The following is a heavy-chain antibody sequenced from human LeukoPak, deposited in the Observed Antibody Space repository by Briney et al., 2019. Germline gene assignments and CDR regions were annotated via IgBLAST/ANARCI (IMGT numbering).Heavy chain of an antibody. CDR3: ARDERNYDILTGYYDY. V-gene: IGHV1-46*01. D-gene: IGHD3-9*01. J-gene: IGHJ4*02. CDR1: GYTFTSYY. Sequence: ASVKVSCKASGYTFTSYYMHWVRQAPGQGLEWMGIINPSGGSTSYAQKFQGRVTMTRDTSASTVYMELSSLRSEDTAVYYCARDERNYDILTGYYDYWGQGTLVTVSS. CDR2: INPSGGST.